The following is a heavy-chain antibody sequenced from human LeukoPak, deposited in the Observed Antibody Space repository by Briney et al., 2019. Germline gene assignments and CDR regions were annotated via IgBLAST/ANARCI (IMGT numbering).Heavy chain of an antibody. D-gene: IGHD6-19*01. CDR1: GGSMSPYH. V-gene: IGHV4-59*01. J-gene: IGHJ4*02. CDR2: IYYSGST. CDR3: ARAGVSSGWYGGFDY. Sequence: PSETLSLTCTVSGGSMSPYHWGWIRQPPGKGLEWTGYIYYSGSTNYNPSLKSRVTISVDTSKNQFSLKLSSVTAADTAVYYCARAGVSSGWYGGFDYWGQGTLVTVSS.